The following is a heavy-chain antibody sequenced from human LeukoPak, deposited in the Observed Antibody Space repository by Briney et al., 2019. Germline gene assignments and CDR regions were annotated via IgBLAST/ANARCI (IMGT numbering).Heavy chain of an antibody. CDR3: ARDRFELAKQGYYYYYYGMDV. D-gene: IGHD1-1*01. V-gene: IGHV4-59*01. Sequence: PSETLSLTCTVSGGSISSYYWSWIRQPPGKGLEWIGYIYYSGSTNYNPSLKSRVTISVDTSKNQFSLKLSSVTAADTAVYYCARDRFELAKQGYYYYYYGMDVWGQGTTVTVSS. CDR1: GGSISSYY. CDR2: IYYSGST. J-gene: IGHJ6*02.